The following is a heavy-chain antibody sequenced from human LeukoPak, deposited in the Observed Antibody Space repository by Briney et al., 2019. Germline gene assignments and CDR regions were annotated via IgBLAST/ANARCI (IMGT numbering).Heavy chain of an antibody. CDR1: GGSISSGDYY. Sequence: ESSETLSLTCTVSGGSISSGDYYWSWIRQPPRKGLEWIGYIYYSGSTYYNPSLKSRVTTSVDTSKNQFSLKLSSVTAADTAVYYCARTTVVTAIYYYYGMDVWGQGTTVTVSS. D-gene: IGHD2-21*02. CDR2: IYYSGST. V-gene: IGHV4-30-4*01. CDR3: ARTTVVTAIYYYYGMDV. J-gene: IGHJ6*02.